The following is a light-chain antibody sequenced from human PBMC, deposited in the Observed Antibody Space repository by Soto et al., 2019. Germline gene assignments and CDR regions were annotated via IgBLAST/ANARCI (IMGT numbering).Light chain of an antibody. CDR3: QAWDSSSVV. J-gene: IGLJ2*01. CDR1: KLGDKL. Sequence: SYELTQSPSVSVSPGHTASITCSGDKLGDKLAYWYQQKPGQSPVVVIYEDRKRPSGTPERFSGSNSGNTAILTFSGTQAMDEAYYYCQAWDSSSVVFGGGTKLTVL. V-gene: IGLV3-1*01. CDR2: EDR.